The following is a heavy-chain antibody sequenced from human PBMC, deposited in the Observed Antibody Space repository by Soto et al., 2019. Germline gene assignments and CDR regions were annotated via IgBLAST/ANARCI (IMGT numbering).Heavy chain of an antibody. Sequence: EVQLVQSGAEVKKPGESLKISCKGSGYSFTSYWIGWVRQMPGKGLEWMGIIYPGDSDTRYRPSFQGQVTISADKSITTAYLQWSSLKASDTAMYYCARPRAVAGTIGWFDPWGQGTLVTVSS. CDR2: IYPGDSDT. CDR1: GYSFTSYW. CDR3: ARPRAVAGTIGWFDP. V-gene: IGHV5-51*01. D-gene: IGHD6-19*01. J-gene: IGHJ5*02.